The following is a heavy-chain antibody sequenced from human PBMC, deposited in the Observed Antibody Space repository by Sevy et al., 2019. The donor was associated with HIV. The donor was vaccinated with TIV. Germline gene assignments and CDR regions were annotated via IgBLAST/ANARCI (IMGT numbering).Heavy chain of an antibody. V-gene: IGHV4-59*13. CDR1: GGSISSYY. D-gene: IGHD3-3*01. J-gene: IGHJ4*02. Sequence: SETLSLTCTVSGGSISSYYWSWIRQPPGKGLEWIGYIYYSGSTNYNPSLKSRVTISVDTSKNQFSLKLGSVTAADTAVYYCARQYYDFWSGLVFDYWGQGTLVTVSS. CDR2: IYYSGST. CDR3: ARQYYDFWSGLVFDY.